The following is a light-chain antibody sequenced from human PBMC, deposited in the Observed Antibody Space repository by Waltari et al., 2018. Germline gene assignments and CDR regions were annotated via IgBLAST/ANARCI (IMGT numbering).Light chain of an antibody. CDR1: ENIGSY. CDR2: ATS. Sequence: DIQMTQSPSSLSASIGDRVTITCRASENIGSYLNWYQQRTGEAPKLLIYATSTLQTEVPSRFSGSGSRTAVNLTISSLQPEDFATYYCQHTFETPYSFGQGTKLE. J-gene: IGKJ2*01. V-gene: IGKV1-39*01. CDR3: QHTFETPYS.